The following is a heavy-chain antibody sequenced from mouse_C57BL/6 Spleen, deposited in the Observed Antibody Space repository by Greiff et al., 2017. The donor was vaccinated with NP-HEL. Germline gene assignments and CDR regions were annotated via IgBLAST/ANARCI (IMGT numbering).Heavy chain of an antibody. D-gene: IGHD2-4*01. CDR3: ARLPPIYYDYDVP. Sequence: QVQLQQPGAELVKPGASVKLSCKASGYTFTSYWMHWVKQRPGQGLEWIGMIHPNSGSTNYNEKFKSKATLTVDKSSSTAYMQLSSLTSEDSAVYYCARLPPIYYDYDVPWGQGTTLTVSS. CDR2: IHPNSGST. CDR1: GYTFTSYW. V-gene: IGHV1-64*01. J-gene: IGHJ2*01.